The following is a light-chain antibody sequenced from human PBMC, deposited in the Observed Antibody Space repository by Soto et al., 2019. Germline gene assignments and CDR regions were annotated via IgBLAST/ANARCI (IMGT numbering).Light chain of an antibody. J-gene: IGLJ1*01. CDR2: DVS. Sequence: QSVLTQPASVSGAPGQSVTISCTGADSDVGGYNYVSWYQQYPGKAPQLMIYDVSGRPSGVSDRFSGSKSGGTASLTISGLQAEDEADYYCSSYTAYRTYVFGTGTKVTVL. CDR3: SSYTAYRTYV. CDR1: DSDVGGYNY. V-gene: IGLV2-14*01.